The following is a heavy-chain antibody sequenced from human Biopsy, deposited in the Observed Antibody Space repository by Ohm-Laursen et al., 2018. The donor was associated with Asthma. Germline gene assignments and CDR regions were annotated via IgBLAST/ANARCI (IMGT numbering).Heavy chain of an antibody. V-gene: IGHV3-30*03. CDR1: GFSFGSFG. Sequence: SLRLSCAASGFSFGSFGMHWVRQVPGKGPEWVALISFDGRYEYYADSVKGRFTISRDNPMKRLYLQMSSLTAEDTAVYYCASRGGDFWSGYYTDYWGQGTLVTVSS. J-gene: IGHJ4*02. CDR2: ISFDGRYE. D-gene: IGHD3-3*01. CDR3: ASRGGDFWSGYYTDY.